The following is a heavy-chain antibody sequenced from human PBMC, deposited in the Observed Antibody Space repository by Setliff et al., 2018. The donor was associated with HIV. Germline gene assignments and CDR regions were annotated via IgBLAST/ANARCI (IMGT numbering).Heavy chain of an antibody. Sequence: SETLSLTCAVYGGSFSGYYWSWIRQPPGKGLEWIGEINHSGSTNYNPSLKSRVTISVDTSKNQFSLKLSSVTAADTAVYYCAREGITMVRVVEVAFDIWGQGTMVTVSS. CDR2: INHSGST. CDR1: GGSFSGYY. D-gene: IGHD3-10*01. V-gene: IGHV4-34*01. J-gene: IGHJ3*02. CDR3: AREGITMVRVVEVAFDI.